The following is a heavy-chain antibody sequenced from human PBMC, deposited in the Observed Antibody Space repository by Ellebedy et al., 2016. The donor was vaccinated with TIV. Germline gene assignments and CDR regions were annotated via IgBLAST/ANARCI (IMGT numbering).Heavy chain of an antibody. CDR2: ISSSSSTI. V-gene: IGHV3-48*01. CDR3: ARARYFDY. J-gene: IGHJ4*02. Sequence: GESLKISCAASGFTFSSYSMNWVRQAPGKGLEWVSYISSSSSTIYYADSVKGRFTISRDNVKNSLYLQMNGLRAEDTAVYYCARARYFDYWGQGTLVTVSS. D-gene: IGHD3-9*01. CDR1: GFTFSSYS.